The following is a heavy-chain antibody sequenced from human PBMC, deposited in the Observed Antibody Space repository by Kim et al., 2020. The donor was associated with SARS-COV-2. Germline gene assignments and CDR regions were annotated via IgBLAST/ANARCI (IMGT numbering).Heavy chain of an antibody. J-gene: IGHJ1*01. CDR3: ARGAYSESGSRIVADFQ. D-gene: IGHD3-10*01. Sequence: GGSLRLSCAASEFTFSTYWMHWVRQAPGKGLMWLSRISPDGTYTYYADSVKGRFTISRDNAKNTLYMQMNTLRDEDTAVYYCARGAYSESGSRIVADFQ. CDR2: ISPDGTYT. V-gene: IGHV3-74*01. CDR1: EFTFSTYW.